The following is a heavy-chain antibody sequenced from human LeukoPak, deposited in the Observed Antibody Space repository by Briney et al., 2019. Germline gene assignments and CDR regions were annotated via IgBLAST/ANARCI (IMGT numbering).Heavy chain of an antibody. CDR2: IYAGDFDT. D-gene: IGHD5-18*01. V-gene: IGHV5-51*01. CDR3: ARLGDLQLTSMAPRGYFNY. CDR1: GYSFATYW. Sequence: GESLKISCKASGYSFATYWIAWVRQMPGKGLEWMGIIYAGDFDTRYSPSFQGQVTISVDKSISTAYLQWSSLKASDTAMYYCARLGDLQLTSMAPRGYFNYWGQGTLVTVSS. J-gene: IGHJ4*02.